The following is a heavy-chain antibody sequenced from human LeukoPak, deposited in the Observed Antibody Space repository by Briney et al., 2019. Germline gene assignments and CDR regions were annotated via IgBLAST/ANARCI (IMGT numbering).Heavy chain of an antibody. CDR1: GYTFTSYG. V-gene: IGHV1-18*01. CDR2: TSAYNGNT. Sequence: ASVKVSCKASGYTFTSYGISWVRQAPGQGLEWMGWTSAYNGNTNYAQKLQGRVTMTTDTSTSTAYMELRSLRSDDTAVYYCARYRYCSGGSCYSGDYWGQGTLVTVSS. CDR3: ARYRYCSGGSCYSGDY. D-gene: IGHD2-15*01. J-gene: IGHJ4*02.